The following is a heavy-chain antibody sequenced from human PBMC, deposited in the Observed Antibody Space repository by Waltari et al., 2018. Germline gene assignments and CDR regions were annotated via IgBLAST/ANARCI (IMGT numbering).Heavy chain of an antibody. CDR1: EFTFSSYA. J-gene: IGHJ6*02. CDR3: ARDYCDRTNCHGMDV. CDR2: ISYNERNI. D-gene: IGHD3-22*01. Sequence: QVQLVESGGGVVQPGRSRRLSCAASEFTFSSYAMHWVRQAPGKGLEWVAVISYNERNIYYVDSVKGRFTISRDNSKKMLYLQMNNLRAEDTAVYYCARDYCDRTNCHGMDVWGQGTTVTVSS. V-gene: IGHV3-30*04.